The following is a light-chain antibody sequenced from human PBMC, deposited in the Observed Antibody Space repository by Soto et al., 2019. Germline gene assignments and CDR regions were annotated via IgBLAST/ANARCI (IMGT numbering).Light chain of an antibody. J-gene: IGKJ1*01. CDR2: AAS. V-gene: IGKV1-39*01. Sequence: DIQMTQSPSSLSASVGDRVTITCRARQSISSYLNWYQQKPGKAPKLLIYAASSLQSGVPSRFSGSGSGTDFTLTISSLQPEDFATYYCQQSYSTLPWTFGQGTKVEIK. CDR1: QSISSY. CDR3: QQSYSTLPWT.